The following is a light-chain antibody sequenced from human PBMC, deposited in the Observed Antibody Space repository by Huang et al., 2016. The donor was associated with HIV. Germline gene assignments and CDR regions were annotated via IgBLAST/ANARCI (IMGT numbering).Light chain of an antibody. CDR2: DAL. CDR1: QDIGNY. V-gene: IGKV1-33*01. CDR3: HQYHNLPYT. J-gene: IGKJ2*01. Sequence: DIQLTQSPSSLSASVGDRVTITCQASQDIGNYLNWYRQKPGRAPELLIYDALNLETWVPSRFSGSGAGADFTFTISSLQPEDSATYYCHQYHNLPYTFGQGTKLEIK.